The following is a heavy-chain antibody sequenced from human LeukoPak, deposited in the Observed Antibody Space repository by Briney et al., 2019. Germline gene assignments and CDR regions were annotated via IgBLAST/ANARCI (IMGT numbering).Heavy chain of an antibody. CDR2: ISYDGSNK. V-gene: IGHV3-30*18. CDR1: GFTFSSYG. CDR3: AKSYSWVTTSPWFDP. J-gene: IGHJ5*02. Sequence: GGSLRLSCAASGFTFSSYGMHWVRQAPGKGLGWVVVISYDGSNKYYADSVKGRFTISRDNSKNTLYLQMNSLRAEDTAVYYCAKSYSWVTTSPWFDPWGQGTLVTVSS. D-gene: IGHD4-17*01.